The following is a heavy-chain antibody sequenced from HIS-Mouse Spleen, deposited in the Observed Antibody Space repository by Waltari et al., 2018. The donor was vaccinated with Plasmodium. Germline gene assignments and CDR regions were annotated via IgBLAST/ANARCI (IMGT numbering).Heavy chain of an antibody. D-gene: IGHD5-18*01. J-gene: IGHJ4*02. Sequence: QVQLQESGPGLVKPSETLSLTCTVSGGSISSYHWSWIRQPPGKGLAWIGYIYYSGSTNYNPSLKSRVTISVDTSKNQFSLKLSSVTAADTAVYYCARLRYSYGYFDYWGQGTLVTVSS. CDR1: GGSISSYH. CDR2: IYYSGST. V-gene: IGHV4-59*08. CDR3: ARLRYSYGYFDY.